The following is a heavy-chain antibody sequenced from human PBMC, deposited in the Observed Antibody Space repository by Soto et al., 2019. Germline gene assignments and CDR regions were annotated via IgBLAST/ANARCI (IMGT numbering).Heavy chain of an antibody. V-gene: IGHV3-7*03. CDR1: GFTFSSYW. J-gene: IGHJ4*02. CDR2: IKQDGSEK. D-gene: IGHD6-6*01. Sequence: EVQLVESGGGLVQPGGSLRLSCAASGFTFSSYWMSWVRQAPGKGLEGVANIKQDGSEKYYVDSVKGRFTISRDNAKNALYLQMNSLRDEDTAVYYCARGGSSSPPDYWGQGNLVNVYS. CDR3: ARGGSSSPPDY.